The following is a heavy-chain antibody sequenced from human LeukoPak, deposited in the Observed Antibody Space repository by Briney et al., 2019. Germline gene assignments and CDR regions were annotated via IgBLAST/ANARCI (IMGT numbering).Heavy chain of an antibody. D-gene: IGHD6-25*01. CDR3: AREGGYGKSGDY. CDR2: ISSSSSSI. Sequence: GGSLILSCAASGFTFSSYSMKWVRQAPGKGLEWVSSISSSSSSIYHADSVRGRFTISRDNAKNSLYLQMNSLRAEDTAVYYCAREGGYGKSGDYWGQGTLVTVSS. V-gene: IGHV3-21*01. J-gene: IGHJ4*02. CDR1: GFTFSSYS.